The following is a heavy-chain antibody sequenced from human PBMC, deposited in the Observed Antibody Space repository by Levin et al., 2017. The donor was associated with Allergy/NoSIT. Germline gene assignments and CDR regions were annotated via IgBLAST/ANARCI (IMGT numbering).Heavy chain of an antibody. CDR3: ARLVPLWAVADWYFDL. Sequence: PSETLSLTCTVSGGSISSSSYYWGWIRQPPGKGLEWIGSIYYSGSTYYNPSLKSRVTISVDKSKNQFSLKLSSVTAADTAVYYCARLVPLWAVADWYFDLWGRGTLVTVSS. CDR2: IYYSGST. J-gene: IGHJ2*01. CDR1: GGSISSSSYY. D-gene: IGHD6-19*01. V-gene: IGHV4-39*01.